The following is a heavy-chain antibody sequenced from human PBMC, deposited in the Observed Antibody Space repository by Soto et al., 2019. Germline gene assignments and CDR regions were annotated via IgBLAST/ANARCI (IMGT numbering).Heavy chain of an antibody. CDR2: IYPGDSDT. CDR3: ASLLEYDYVWGSYRPTTDWYFDL. V-gene: IGHV5-51*01. D-gene: IGHD3-16*02. J-gene: IGHJ2*01. CDR1: GYSFTSYW. Sequence: EVQLVQSGAEVKKPGESLKISCKGSGYSFTSYWIGWVRQMPGKGLEWMGIIYPGDSDTRYSPSFQGQVTISADKSISTAYLQWSSLKASDTAMYYCASLLEYDYVWGSYRPTTDWYFDLWGRGTLVTVSS.